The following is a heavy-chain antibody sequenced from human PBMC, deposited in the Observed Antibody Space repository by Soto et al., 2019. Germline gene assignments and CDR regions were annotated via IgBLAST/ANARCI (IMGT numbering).Heavy chain of an antibody. CDR3: VKDLVRSYYGAINYGLDV. CDR1: GASINSGGYY. V-gene: IGHV4-31*03. D-gene: IGHD1-26*01. Sequence: QVQLQESGPGLVKPSQTLSLTCSVSGASINSGGYYWSWIRQLPGKGLEWIGYIYFSGSTYYNPSLESRVTISLDTSQNHFFLMLSSVVPADTAVYYCVKDLVRSYYGAINYGLDVWGQGTTVTVPS. J-gene: IGHJ6*02. CDR2: IYFSGST.